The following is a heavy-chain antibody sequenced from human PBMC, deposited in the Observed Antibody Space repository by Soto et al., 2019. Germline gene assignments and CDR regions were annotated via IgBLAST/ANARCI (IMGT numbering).Heavy chain of an antibody. CDR1: GFTFIIYW. D-gene: IGHD1-26*01. J-gene: IGHJ4*02. CDR2: IKSDGSGT. Sequence: PWGSLRLSCAASGFTFIIYWIRCVRQAPLKGLVWVSRIKSDGSGTSYADSVKGRFTISRDNAKNTLYLQMNSLRAEDTAVYYCENSYWPVGDYWGQGIPVTVSS. CDR3: ENSYWPVGDY. V-gene: IGHV3-74*01.